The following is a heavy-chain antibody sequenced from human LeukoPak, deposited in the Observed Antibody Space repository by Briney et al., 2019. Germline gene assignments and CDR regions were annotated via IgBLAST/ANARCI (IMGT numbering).Heavy chain of an antibody. J-gene: IGHJ6*03. Sequence: PSETLSLTCTVSGGSISSGSYYWSWIRQPAGKGLEWIGRIYTSGSTNYNPSLKSRVTVSVDASKNQFSLKLSSVTAADTAVYYCARSIYDFWSGRGYYYYMDVWGKGTTVTVSS. CDR2: IYTSGST. CDR1: GGSISSGSYY. D-gene: IGHD3-3*01. V-gene: IGHV4-61*02. CDR3: ARSIYDFWSGRGYYYYMDV.